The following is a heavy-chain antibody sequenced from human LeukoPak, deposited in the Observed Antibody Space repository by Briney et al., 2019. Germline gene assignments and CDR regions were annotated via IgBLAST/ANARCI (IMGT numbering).Heavy chain of an antibody. J-gene: IGHJ4*02. CDR2: IYYSGTT. Sequence: NPSETLSLTCTVSGSSISSYYWGWIRQPPGKGLEWIGYIYYSGTTNYNPSLKSRVTISVDTSKNQFSLKLSSVTAADTAVYYCARGGYCGGDCYFYYWGQGTLVTVSS. D-gene: IGHD2-21*02. V-gene: IGHV4-59*08. CDR1: GSSISSYY. CDR3: ARGGYCGGDCYFYY.